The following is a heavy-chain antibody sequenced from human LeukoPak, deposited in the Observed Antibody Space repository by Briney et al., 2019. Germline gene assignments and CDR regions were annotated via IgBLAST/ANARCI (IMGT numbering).Heavy chain of an antibody. Sequence: PGGSLRLSCAASGFTFNNYAMAWVRQAPEKGLEWVSSITDNGFNTYYADSVKGRFTISRDNSKNTLYLQMNSLRAEDTALYYCAKGLRGNYDHWGQGTLVPVSS. CDR3: AKGLRGNYDH. CDR1: GFTFNNYA. V-gene: IGHV3-23*01. J-gene: IGHJ5*02. D-gene: IGHD1-26*01. CDR2: ITDNGFNT.